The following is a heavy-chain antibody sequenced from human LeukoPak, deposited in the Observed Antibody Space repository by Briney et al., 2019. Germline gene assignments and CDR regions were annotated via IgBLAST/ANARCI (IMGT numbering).Heavy chain of an antibody. CDR2: FNPIFGSA. CDR3: ARDFGSGVFDP. J-gene: IGHJ5*02. D-gene: IGHD3-10*01. CDR1: GDSFGTYG. Sequence: ASVKVSCKASGDSFGTYGITWVRQALGQGLEWVGGFNPIFGSAQYAQKFQGRVTITMDVSARTVYMELSSLRSEDTTIYYCARDFGSGVFDPWGQGTLVTVSS. V-gene: IGHV1-69*05.